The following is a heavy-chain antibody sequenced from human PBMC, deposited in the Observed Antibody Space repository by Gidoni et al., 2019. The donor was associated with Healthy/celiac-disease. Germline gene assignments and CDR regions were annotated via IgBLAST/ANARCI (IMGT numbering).Heavy chain of an antibody. V-gene: IGHV3-23*01. CDR1: GFTFGSYA. J-gene: IGHJ4*02. Sequence: EVQLLESGGGLVQPGGYLRLSCAASGFTFGSYAMGWVRLAPGKGLEWVSAISGRGGSTYYADSVKGRFTISRDNSKNTLYLQMNSLRAEDTAVYYCAKQGGGGWSDYWGQGTLVTVSS. CDR3: AKQGGGGWSDY. D-gene: IGHD6-19*01. CDR2: ISGRGGST.